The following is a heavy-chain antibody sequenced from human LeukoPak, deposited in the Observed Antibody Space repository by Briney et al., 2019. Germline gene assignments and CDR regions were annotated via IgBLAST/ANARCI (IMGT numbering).Heavy chain of an antibody. V-gene: IGHV4-59*01. Sequence: SSETLSLTCTVSGGSISSYYWSWIRQPPGKGLEWIGYIYYGGSTNYNPSLKSRVTISVDTSKNQFSLKLSSVTAADTAVYYCARDTHYYDSSGVDAFDIWGQGTMVTVSS. CDR3: ARDTHYYDSSGVDAFDI. J-gene: IGHJ3*02. CDR1: GGSISSYY. CDR2: IYYGGST. D-gene: IGHD3-22*01.